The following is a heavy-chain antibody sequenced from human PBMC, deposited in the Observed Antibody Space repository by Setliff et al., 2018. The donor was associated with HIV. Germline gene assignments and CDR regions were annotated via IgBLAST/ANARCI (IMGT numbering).Heavy chain of an antibody. CDR3: ITDYGSSSWYDY. V-gene: IGHV3-15*01. CDR2: IKSKIEGETR. CDR1: GFTFSNAW. Sequence: GGSLRLSCAASGFTFSNAWMSWVRQAPGKGLQWVGRIKSKIEGETRDYAAAVKGRFAISRDDSVSTVYLQMHSMKTEDTAVYYCITDYGSSSWYDYWGQGTLVTVSS. J-gene: IGHJ4*02. D-gene: IGHD6-13*01.